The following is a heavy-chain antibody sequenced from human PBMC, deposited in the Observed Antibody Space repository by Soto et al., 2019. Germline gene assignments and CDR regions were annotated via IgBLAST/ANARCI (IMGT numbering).Heavy chain of an antibody. CDR3: ARRGSGSYYDY. V-gene: IGHV3-23*01. Sequence: EVLLLESGGGLVQPGGSLRLSCAASGFPFSSYAMRWVRQAPVKGLEWVSAISGSGGSTYYADSVKGRFTISRDNSKNPLYLQISSLRAEDTAVYYCARRGSGSYYDYWGQGTLVTVSS. CDR1: GFPFSSYA. D-gene: IGHD1-26*01. J-gene: IGHJ4*02. CDR2: ISGSGGST.